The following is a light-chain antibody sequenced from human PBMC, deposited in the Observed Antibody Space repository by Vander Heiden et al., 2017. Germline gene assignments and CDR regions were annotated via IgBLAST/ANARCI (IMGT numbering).Light chain of an antibody. V-gene: IGLV1-47*02. Sequence: QSVLTQPPSASGTPGPRVTISGYGSSSNIGSNYVYWYQQLPGTAPKLLIYSNNQRPSGVPDRFSGSKSGTSASLAISGLRSEDEADYYCAAWDDSLSGWVFGGGTKLTVL. CDR3: AAWDDSLSGWV. J-gene: IGLJ3*02. CDR2: SNN. CDR1: SSNIGSNY.